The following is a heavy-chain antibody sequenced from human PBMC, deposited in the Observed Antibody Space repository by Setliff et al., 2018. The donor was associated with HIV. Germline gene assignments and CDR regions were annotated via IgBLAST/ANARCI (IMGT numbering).Heavy chain of an antibody. V-gene: IGHV4-59*08. J-gene: IGHJ5*02. D-gene: IGHD3-22*01. Sequence: SETLSLTCSVSGASISSYYWSWVRQPPGKGLEWIGEMFHSGSTNYNPSLKCRVTMSVDKSKNEFSLKLSSVTAADTAVYYCASRVYYYDSSGYLREEGFDPWGQGTLVTVSS. CDR1: GASISSYY. CDR3: ASRVYYYDSSGYLREEGFDP. CDR2: MFHSGST.